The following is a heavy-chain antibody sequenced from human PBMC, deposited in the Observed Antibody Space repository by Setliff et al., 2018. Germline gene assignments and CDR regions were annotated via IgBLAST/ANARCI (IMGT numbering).Heavy chain of an antibody. Sequence: GSLRLSCAASGFIFNNYGMHWVRQAPGRGLEWVTFIRHDGYNKYYRDSVRGRFTVSRDNPKNTLILEMNSLRPEDSGVYYCAKEIVEGLMSGLDSWGQGTLVTVSS. J-gene: IGHJ4*02. D-gene: IGHD3-22*01. CDR1: GFIFNNYG. V-gene: IGHV3-30*02. CDR3: AKEIVEGLMSGLDS. CDR2: IRHDGYNK.